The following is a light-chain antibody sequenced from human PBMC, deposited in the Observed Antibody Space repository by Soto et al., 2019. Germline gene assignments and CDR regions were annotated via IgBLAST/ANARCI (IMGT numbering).Light chain of an antibody. CDR2: EVS. V-gene: IGLV2-8*01. J-gene: IGLJ3*02. CDR3: SSYAGSNLWV. Sequence: QSAQTQSPSASGSPGQSVTNSCTGTSSDVGNYKYVSWYQQHPGKAPKLMIYEVSKRPSGVPDRFSGSKSGNTASLTVSGLQVEDEADYYCSSYAGSNLWVFGGETKLTVL. CDR1: SSDVGNYKY.